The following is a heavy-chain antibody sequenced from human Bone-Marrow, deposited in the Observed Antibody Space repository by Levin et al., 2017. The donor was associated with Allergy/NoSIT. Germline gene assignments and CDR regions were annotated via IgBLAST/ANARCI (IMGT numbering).Heavy chain of an antibody. D-gene: IGHD2-2*01. CDR2: IYSDGTT. V-gene: IGHV3-53*01. CDR3: ARNPGAVPTTS. J-gene: IGHJ3*01. Sequence: PGGSLRLSCAASGFTVNNNYMIWVRQAPGKGLEWVSQIYSDGTTHFADSVKGRFAISRDSSKNTMYLKMNSLRPEDTAMYYCARNPGAVPTTSWGRGTMVTVSS. CDR1: GFTVNNNY.